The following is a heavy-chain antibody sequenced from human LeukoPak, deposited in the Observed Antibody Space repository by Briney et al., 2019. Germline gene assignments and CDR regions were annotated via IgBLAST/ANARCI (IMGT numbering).Heavy chain of an antibody. J-gene: IGHJ4*02. D-gene: IGHD3-10*01. CDR3: AKDMWGGGYYDSGSYYGIDY. Sequence: PGGSLRLSCAASGFTFDDYAMHWVRQAPGKGLEWVSLISWDGGGTDYADSVKGRFTISRDNSKNSLHLQMNSLRPEDSALYYCAKDMWGGGYYDSGSYYGIDYWGQGTLVTVSS. CDR2: ISWDGGGT. CDR1: GFTFDDYA. V-gene: IGHV3-43D*03.